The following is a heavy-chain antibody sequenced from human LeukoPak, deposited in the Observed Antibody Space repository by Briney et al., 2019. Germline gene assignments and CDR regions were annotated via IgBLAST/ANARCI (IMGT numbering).Heavy chain of an antibody. V-gene: IGHV3-64D*06. Sequence: GGSLRLSCSASGFTFGSYAMHWVRQAPGKRLEYVSAISSNGGSTYYADSVKGRFTISRDNSKNALYLQMSSLRTEDTAVYYCVKSSITMVRGVPDWGQGTLVTVFS. CDR3: VKSSITMVRGVPD. J-gene: IGHJ4*02. D-gene: IGHD3-10*01. CDR1: GFTFGSYA. CDR2: ISSNGGST.